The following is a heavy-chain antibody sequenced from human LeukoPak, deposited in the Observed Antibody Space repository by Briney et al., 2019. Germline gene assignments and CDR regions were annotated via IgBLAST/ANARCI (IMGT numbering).Heavy chain of an antibody. CDR1: GGSFSGYY. J-gene: IGHJ4*02. V-gene: IGHV4-34*01. D-gene: IGHD3-3*01. CDR2: INHSGST. CDR3: ARGGRFLEWLLSFFDY. Sequence: SETLSLTCAVYGGSFSGYYWSWIRQPPGKGREWIGEINHSGSTNYNPSLKSRVTISVDTSKNQFSLKLSSVTAADTAVYYCARGGRFLEWLLSFFDYWGQGTLVTVSS.